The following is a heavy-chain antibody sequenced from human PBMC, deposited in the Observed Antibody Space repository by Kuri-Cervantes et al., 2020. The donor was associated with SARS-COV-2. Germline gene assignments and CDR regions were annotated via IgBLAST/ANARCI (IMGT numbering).Heavy chain of an antibody. J-gene: IGHJ6*03. CDR3: AKVVSYRYYYYMDV. CDR1: GFTFSSYA. D-gene: IGHD1-26*01. Sequence: GESLKISCAASGFTFSSYAMHWVRQAPGKGLEYVSAISSNGGSTYYANSVKGRFTISRDNSKNTLYLQMGSLRAEDMAVYYCAKVVSYRYYYYMDVWGKGTTVTVSS. CDR2: ISSNGGST. V-gene: IGHV3-64*01.